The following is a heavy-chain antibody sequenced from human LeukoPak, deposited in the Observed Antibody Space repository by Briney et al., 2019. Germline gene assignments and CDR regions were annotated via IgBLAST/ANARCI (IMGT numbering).Heavy chain of an antibody. Sequence: GGSLRLSRAASGFTFSDYYMSWIRQAPGKGLEWVSYISSSGSTIYYADSVKGRFTISRDNAKNSLYLQMNSLRAEDTAVYYCARDSERRALGSSWPLMDVWGKGTTVTVSS. V-gene: IGHV3-11*01. J-gene: IGHJ6*03. D-gene: IGHD6-13*01. CDR1: GFTFSDYY. CDR3: ARDSERRALGSSWPLMDV. CDR2: ISSSGSTI.